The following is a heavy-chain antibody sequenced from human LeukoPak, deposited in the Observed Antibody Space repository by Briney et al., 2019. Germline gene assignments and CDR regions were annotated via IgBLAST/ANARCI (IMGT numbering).Heavy chain of an antibody. CDR3: ASPDCSGGSCYSIPFDY. Sequence: ASVKVSCKASGYTFTSYDINWVRQAPGQGLEWMGWINTNTGNPTYAQGFTGRFVFSLDTSVSTAYLQISSLKAEDTAVYYCASPDCSGGSCYSIPFDYWGQGTLVTVSS. CDR1: GYTFTSYD. V-gene: IGHV7-4-1*02. J-gene: IGHJ4*02. D-gene: IGHD2-15*01. CDR2: INTNTGNP.